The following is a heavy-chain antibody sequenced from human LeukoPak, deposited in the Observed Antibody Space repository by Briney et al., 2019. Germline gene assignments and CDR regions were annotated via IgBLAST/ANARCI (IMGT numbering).Heavy chain of an antibody. D-gene: IGHD3-9*01. V-gene: IGHV1-2*02. Sequence: GASVKVSCKASGYTFTGYYMHWVRQAPGQGLEWMGWINPNSGGTNYAQKFQGRVTMTRDTSISTAYMELSRLRSDDTAVYYCARGPTDYDILTGYSRVVWAFDIWGQGTMVTVSS. J-gene: IGHJ3*02. CDR3: ARGPTDYDILTGYSRVVWAFDI. CDR1: GYTFTGYY. CDR2: INPNSGGT.